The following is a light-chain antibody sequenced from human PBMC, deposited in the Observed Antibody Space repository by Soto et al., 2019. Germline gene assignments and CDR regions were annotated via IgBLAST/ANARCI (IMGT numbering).Light chain of an antibody. V-gene: IGKV3-15*01. CDR3: HQFKNWPWT. J-gene: IGKJ1*01. Sequence: EIVLTQSPGTLSLSPGERATLSCRASQSVSSSYLAWYQQKPGQAPRLLIYAASTRATGIPARFSGSGTGLEFTLTISSLQSDDFAVYYCHQFKNWPWTFGQGTKVDI. CDR1: QSVSSSY. CDR2: AAS.